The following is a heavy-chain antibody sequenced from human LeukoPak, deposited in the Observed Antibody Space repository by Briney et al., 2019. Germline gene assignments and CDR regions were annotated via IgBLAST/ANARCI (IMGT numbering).Heavy chain of an antibody. Sequence: GRSLRLSCAASGFTFSDYWMSWVRQAPGKGLEWVANIKQDGSEKYYVDSVKGRFTISRDNAKNSLYLQMNSLGDEDTALYYCARGWWIDYWGHGTLVTVSS. CDR3: ARGWWIDY. V-gene: IGHV3-7*01. J-gene: IGHJ4*01. D-gene: IGHD2-15*01. CDR2: IKQDGSEK. CDR1: GFTFSDYW.